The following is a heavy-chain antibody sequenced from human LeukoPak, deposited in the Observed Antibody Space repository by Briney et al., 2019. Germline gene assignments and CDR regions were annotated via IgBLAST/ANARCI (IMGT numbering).Heavy chain of an antibody. V-gene: IGHV1-2*02. D-gene: IGHD3-22*01. J-gene: IGHJ4*02. CDR1: GYTFTGHY. Sequence: ASVKVSCKASGYTFTGHYMHWVRQAPGQGLEWMGWLNPNTGGTNYAQKFQGGVTMTRDTSISTVYMELSRLRSDDTAVYYCARDSSGLSGGYWGQGTLVTVSS. CDR3: ARDSSGLSGGY. CDR2: LNPNTGGT.